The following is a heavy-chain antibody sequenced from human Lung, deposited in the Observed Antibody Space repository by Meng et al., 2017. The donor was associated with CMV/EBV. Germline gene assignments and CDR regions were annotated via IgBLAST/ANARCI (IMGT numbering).Heavy chain of an antibody. CDR1: GFIFSSYA. CDR2: ISSSSTFK. Sequence: GGSXRLXCAASGFIFSSYAMNWVRQAPGKGLEWVSSISSSSTFKHYADSMKGRFTISRDNTKNSLYLQMSGPRAEDTALYYCARDLLGTRDYFDSWGQGTLVTVSS. D-gene: IGHD7-27*01. V-gene: IGHV3-21*01. J-gene: IGHJ4*02. CDR3: ARDLLGTRDYFDS.